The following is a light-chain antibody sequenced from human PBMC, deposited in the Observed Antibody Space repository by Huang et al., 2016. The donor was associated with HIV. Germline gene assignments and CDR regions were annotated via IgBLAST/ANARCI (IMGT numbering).Light chain of an antibody. CDR1: QDISNY. CDR3: LQHHGYPRT. V-gene: IGKV1-17*03. J-gene: IGKJ1*01. Sequence: DIQLTQSPSAMSASVGDRVSITFRASQDISNYLAWFQQKPGGAPKRLIYAASSLQSGVPSRFSGSRSGTKFTLTISNLQPEDFATYYCLQHHGYPRTFGHGTNV. CDR2: AAS.